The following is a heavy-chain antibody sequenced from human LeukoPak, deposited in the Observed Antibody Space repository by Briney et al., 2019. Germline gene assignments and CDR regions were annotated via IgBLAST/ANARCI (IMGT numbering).Heavy chain of an antibody. CDR2: ISYDGSNK. Sequence: GGSLRLSCAASGFTFSSYAMHWVRQAPGKGLEWVAVISYDGSNKYYADSVKGRFTISRDNSKNTLYLQMNSLRAEDTAVYYCSDLRDSDVDYWGQGTLVTVSS. CDR1: GFTFSSYA. V-gene: IGHV3-30-3*01. CDR3: SDLRDSDVDY. D-gene: IGHD4-17*01. J-gene: IGHJ4*02.